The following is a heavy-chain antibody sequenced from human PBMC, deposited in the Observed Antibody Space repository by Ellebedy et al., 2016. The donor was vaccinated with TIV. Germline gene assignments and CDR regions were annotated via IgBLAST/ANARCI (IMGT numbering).Heavy chain of an antibody. J-gene: IGHJ4*02. CDR1: GGSVSVDHYY. D-gene: IGHD6-13*01. CDR3: AREPAAGTTPFDH. CDR2: IYYGGNT. V-gene: IGHV4-61*01. Sequence: PGGSLRLSCTVSGGSVSVDHYYWSWVRQPPGKGLEWIGYIYYGGNTNYNPSLKSRVAISIDTSKNQFYLKLTSVTAADTAVYYCAREPAAGTTPFDHWGQGTLVTVSS.